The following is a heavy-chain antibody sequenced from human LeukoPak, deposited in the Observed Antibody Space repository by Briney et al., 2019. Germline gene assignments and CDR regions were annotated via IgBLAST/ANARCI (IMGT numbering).Heavy chain of an antibody. D-gene: IGHD2-15*01. CDR1: GYTFTGYY. V-gene: IGHV1-69*13. Sequence: GASVKVSCKASGYTFTGYYMHWVRQAPGQGLEWMGGIIPIFGTANYAQKFQGRVTITADESTSTAYMELSSLRSEDTAVYYCARVAGYCSGGSCYGYYYYGMDVWGQGTTVTVSS. CDR2: IIPIFGTA. J-gene: IGHJ6*02. CDR3: ARVAGYCSGGSCYGYYYYGMDV.